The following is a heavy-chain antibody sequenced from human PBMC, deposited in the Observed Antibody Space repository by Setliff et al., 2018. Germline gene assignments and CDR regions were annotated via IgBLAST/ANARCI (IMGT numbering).Heavy chain of an antibody. CDR1: GDSINSRTNY. CDR2: IYASWST. Sequence: SETLSLTCTVSGDSINSRTNYWSWIRQPAGKGPEWSGHIYASWSTNYNPSLKSRVTISLDTSKNQFPLDLSAVTAADSAVYYCARVSGFLYIDVWGNGTTVTVSS. V-gene: IGHV4-61*09. D-gene: IGHD3-3*01. J-gene: IGHJ6*03. CDR3: ARVSGFLYIDV.